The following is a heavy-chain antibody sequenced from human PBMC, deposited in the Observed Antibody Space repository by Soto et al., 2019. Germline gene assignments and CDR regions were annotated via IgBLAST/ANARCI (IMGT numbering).Heavy chain of an antibody. J-gene: IGHJ4*02. CDR2: ISGSGGST. V-gene: IGHV3-23*01. D-gene: IGHD3-3*01. CDR1: GFTFSSYA. CDR3: AKVAWVGSIFGVVTPYYFDY. Sequence: GGSLRLSCAASGFTFSSYAMSWVRQAPGKGLEWVSAISGSGGSTYYADSLKGRFTMSRDNSKNTLYLQMNSLRAEDTAVYYCAKVAWVGSIFGVVTPYYFDYWGQGTLVTVSS.